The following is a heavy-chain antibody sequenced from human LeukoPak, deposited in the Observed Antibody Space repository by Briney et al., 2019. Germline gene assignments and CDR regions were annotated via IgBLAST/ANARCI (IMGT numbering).Heavy chain of an antibody. CDR1: GFTFSSYA. CDR2: ISGSGGST. Sequence: GGSLRLSCAASGFTFSSYAMSWVRQAPGKGLEWVSAISGSGGSTYYADSVKGRFTISRDDSKNTLYLQMNSLRAEDTAVYYCAKVSSITMIVGLIDYWGQGTLVTVSS. V-gene: IGHV3-23*01. D-gene: IGHD3-22*01. CDR3: AKVSSITMIVGLIDY. J-gene: IGHJ4*02.